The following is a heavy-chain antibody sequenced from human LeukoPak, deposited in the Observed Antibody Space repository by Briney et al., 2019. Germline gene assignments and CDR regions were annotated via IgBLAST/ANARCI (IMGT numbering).Heavy chain of an antibody. CDR3: ATTRGYSTNDAFEI. CDR2: MYHTGTS. CDR1: GASITTYY. V-gene: IGHV4-59*01. D-gene: IGHD5-18*01. J-gene: IGHJ3*02. Sequence: SSETLSLTCSVSGASITTYYWSWIRQSPDKGLEWIGYMYHTGTSDYNPSLQSRVTISLDTSNNKVSLTLSSVTAADTGVYYCATTRGYSTNDAFEIWGQGTKVTVSS.